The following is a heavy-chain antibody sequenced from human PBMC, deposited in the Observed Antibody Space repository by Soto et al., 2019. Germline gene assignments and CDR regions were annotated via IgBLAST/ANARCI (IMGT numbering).Heavy chain of an antibody. J-gene: IGHJ4*02. CDR1: GFTFSSYG. V-gene: IGHV3-33*01. CDR2: MWSEGGNK. Sequence: GGSLRLSCAASGFTFSSYGMHWVRQAPGKGLEWVAVMWSEGGNKHYADSVKGRFTISRDNSKNTIYLQMNNLRGEDTAVYYCVRDWYGLGRNWGQGTPVTVSS. CDR3: VRDWYGLGRN. D-gene: IGHD3-16*01.